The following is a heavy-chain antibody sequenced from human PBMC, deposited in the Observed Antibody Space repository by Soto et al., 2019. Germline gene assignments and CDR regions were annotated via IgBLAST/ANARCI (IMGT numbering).Heavy chain of an antibody. V-gene: IGHV3-11*01. D-gene: IGHD6-19*01. CDR1: GFTFSDYY. CDR2: ITSSGRTT. CDR3: ATGMSSGWYPLDY. Sequence: PGGFLRLSCAASGFTFSDYYMNWIRQAPGKGLEWVSYITSSGRTTYYADSVKGRFTISRDNSKNTLYLQMNSLRAEDTAVYYCATGMSSGWYPLDYWGQGTLVTVS. J-gene: IGHJ4*02.